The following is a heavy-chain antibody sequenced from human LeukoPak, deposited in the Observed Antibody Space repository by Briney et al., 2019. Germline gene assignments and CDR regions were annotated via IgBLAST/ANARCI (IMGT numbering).Heavy chain of an antibody. V-gene: IGHV3-53*01. Sequence: PGGSLRLSCAASEFTVSSNYMSWVRQAPGKGLEWVSIIYTGGGSNYADSVKGRFTISRDSSKNTLYLQMNSLRVEDTAVYYCARVLGRCFDNWGQGTLVTVSS. D-gene: IGHD3-10*01. J-gene: IGHJ4*02. CDR1: EFTVSSNY. CDR2: IYTGGGS. CDR3: ARVLGRCFDN.